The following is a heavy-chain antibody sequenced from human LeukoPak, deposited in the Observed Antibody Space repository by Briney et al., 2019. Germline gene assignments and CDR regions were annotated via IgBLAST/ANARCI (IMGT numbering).Heavy chain of an antibody. J-gene: IGHJ4*02. V-gene: IGHV1-3*01. CDR3: ARLVEISTVAGTYYFDY. D-gene: IGHD6-19*01. Sequence: KFQGRVTITRDTSASTACMELSSLRSEDTAVYYCARLVEISTVAGTYYFDYWGQGTLVTVSS.